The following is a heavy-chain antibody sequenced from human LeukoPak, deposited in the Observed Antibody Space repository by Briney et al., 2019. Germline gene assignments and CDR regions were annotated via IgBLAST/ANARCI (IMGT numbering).Heavy chain of an antibody. CDR2: IWYDGSNK. D-gene: IGHD3-22*01. V-gene: IGHV3-33*06. CDR3: AKGAYYYDSSGYSPIFDY. CDR1: GFTFSSYW. J-gene: IGHJ4*02. Sequence: GGSLRLSCAASGFTFSSYWMSWVRQAPGKGLEWVAVIWYDGSNKYYADSVKGRFTISRDNSKNTLYLQMNSLRAEDTAVYYCAKGAYYYDSSGYSPIFDYWGQGTLVTVSS.